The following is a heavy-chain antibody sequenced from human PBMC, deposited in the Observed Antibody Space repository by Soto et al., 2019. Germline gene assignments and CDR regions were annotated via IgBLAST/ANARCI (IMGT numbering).Heavy chain of an antibody. D-gene: IGHD2-2*03. CDR3: VRLNGYCVSTKCRGYYGMDV. V-gene: IGHV4-39*01. Sequence: QLQLQESGPGLVKPSETLSLTCTVSGGSVSSNDYSWGWVRQSPGKGLEWIGAIYSHDDTHYNPSLLSRVTISVDTSKNEFPLRLNSVTAADTAFYYCVRLNGYCVSTKCRGYYGMDVWGQGTTVTVSS. CDR2: IYSHDDT. J-gene: IGHJ6*02. CDR1: GGSVSSNDYS.